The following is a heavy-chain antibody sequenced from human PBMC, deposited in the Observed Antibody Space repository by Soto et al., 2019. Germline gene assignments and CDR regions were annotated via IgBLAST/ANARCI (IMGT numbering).Heavy chain of an antibody. Sequence: PXGPLLVSGSASGFTFSSYSINGVRQAPGKGLEWISYISTTSSSIYYADSVKGRFTISRDNDKNSLFLQMNSLRDEDTAVYYCARKGVAFDYWGQGALVTVSS. CDR1: GFTFSSYS. CDR2: ISTTSSSI. J-gene: IGHJ4*02. D-gene: IGHD3-3*01. CDR3: ARKGVAFDY. V-gene: IGHV3-48*02.